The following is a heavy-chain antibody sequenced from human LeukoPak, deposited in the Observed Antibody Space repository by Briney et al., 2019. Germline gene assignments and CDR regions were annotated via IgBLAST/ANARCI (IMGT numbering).Heavy chain of an antibody. J-gene: IGHJ4*02. CDR2: IKPDGTTK. Sequence: PGGSLRLSCAASGFPFSSYSMTWVRQAPGKGLEWVANIKPDGTTKFYVDSVKGRFTISRDNALNSLYLQMNSLRAEDTAVYYCAKDLCSSTSCYGDYFDYWGQGTLVTVSS. CDR3: AKDLCSSTSCYGDYFDY. D-gene: IGHD2-2*01. CDR1: GFPFSSYS. V-gene: IGHV3-7*03.